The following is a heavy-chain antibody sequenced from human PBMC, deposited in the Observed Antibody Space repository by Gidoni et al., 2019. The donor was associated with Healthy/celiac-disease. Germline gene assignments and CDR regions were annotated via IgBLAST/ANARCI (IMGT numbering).Heavy chain of an antibody. CDR1: GFTFGDYA. V-gene: IGHV3-49*05. D-gene: IGHD2-15*01. Sequence: EVQLVESGGGLVKPGRSLRLSCTASGFTFGDYAMSWFRQAPGKGLEWVGFIRSKAYGGTTEYAASVKGRFTISRDDSKSIAYLQMNSLKTEDTAVYYCTRKGYCSGGSCPLGAFDIWGQGTMVTVSS. CDR3: TRKGYCSGGSCPLGAFDI. CDR2: IRSKAYGGTT. J-gene: IGHJ3*02.